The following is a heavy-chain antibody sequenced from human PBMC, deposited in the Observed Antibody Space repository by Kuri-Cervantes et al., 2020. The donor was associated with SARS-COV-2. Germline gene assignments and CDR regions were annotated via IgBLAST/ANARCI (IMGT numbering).Heavy chain of an antibody. Sequence: GESLKISCAASGFTFSDYYITWIRQAPGKGLEWVSYISNSGSTIHYADSVKGRFTISRDNAKNSLYLQMSSLRAEDTAVYYCARDLRLGKSLDYWGQGTLVTVSS. V-gene: IGHV3-11*04. CDR2: ISNSGSTI. CDR1: GFTFSDYY. CDR3: ARDLRLGKSLDY. D-gene: IGHD7-27*01. J-gene: IGHJ4*02.